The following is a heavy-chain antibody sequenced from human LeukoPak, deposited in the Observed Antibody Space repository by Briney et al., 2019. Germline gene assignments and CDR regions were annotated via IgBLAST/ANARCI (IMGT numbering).Heavy chain of an antibody. V-gene: IGHV4-59*01. J-gene: IGHJ4*02. CDR1: GCSISSYY. Sequence: SETLSLTCTVSGCSISSYYWSWIRQPPGKGLEWIGYIYYIGSTNYNPSLKSRVTISVDTSKNQLSLKLSSVTAADTAVYYCARGRFGVLDYWGQGTLVTVSS. CDR3: ARGRFGVLDY. CDR2: IYYIGST. D-gene: IGHD3-10*01.